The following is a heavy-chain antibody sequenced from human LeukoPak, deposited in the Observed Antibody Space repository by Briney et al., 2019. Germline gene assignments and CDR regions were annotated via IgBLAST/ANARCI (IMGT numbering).Heavy chain of an antibody. V-gene: IGHV3-23*01. CDR3: ARDFFAIVDSTWYEIGY. J-gene: IGHJ4*02. CDR2: ISPAGGTT. Sequence: GGSLRLSCAVSGFTFSSEAMGWVRQLPGGGLEWVSTISPAGGTTYYAESMKGRFTISRDNSKSTLYLQMNSLRVEDTAVYYCARDFFAIVDSTWYEIGYWGQGTLVTVSS. CDR1: GFTFSSEA. D-gene: IGHD6-13*01.